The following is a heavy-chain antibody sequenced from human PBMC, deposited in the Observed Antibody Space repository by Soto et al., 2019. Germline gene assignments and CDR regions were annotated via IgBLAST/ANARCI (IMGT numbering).Heavy chain of an antibody. D-gene: IGHD1-26*01. CDR3: ASSLGSGSYYARYYGMDV. J-gene: IGHJ6*02. Sequence: PVKVSRKASGGTLSSHSISWVRQAPGQGLEWMGGIIPIFGTANYAQKFQGRVTITADESTSTAYMELSSLRSEDTAVYYCASSLGSGSYYARYYGMDVRGQGTTVTV. CDR2: IIPIFGTA. CDR1: GGTLSSHS. V-gene: IGHV1-69*13.